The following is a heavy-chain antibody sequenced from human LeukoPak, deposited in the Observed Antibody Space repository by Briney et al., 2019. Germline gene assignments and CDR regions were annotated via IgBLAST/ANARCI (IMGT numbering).Heavy chain of an antibody. CDR2: ISSSSSYI. D-gene: IGHD4-17*01. J-gene: IGHJ4*02. CDR1: GFTFSSYS. CDR3: ARDRRTTVTYSFDY. V-gene: IGHV3-21*01. Sequence: PGGSLRLSCAASGFTFSSYSMNWVRQAPGKGLEWVSSISSSSSYIYYADSVKGRFTISRDNAKNSLYLQMNSLRAEDTAVYYCARDRRTTVTYSFDYWGQGTLVTVSS.